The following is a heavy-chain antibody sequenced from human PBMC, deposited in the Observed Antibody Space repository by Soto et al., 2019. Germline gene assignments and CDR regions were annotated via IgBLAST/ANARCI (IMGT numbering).Heavy chain of an antibody. V-gene: IGHV4-31*03. CDR1: GGSISSDAYY. Sequence: PSETLSLTCTVSGGSISSDAYYWSWIRHHPRKGLEWIGYIYYSGTTYYNPSLKSRVTISLDTSKNQFSLKVNSVTAADTAVYYCARDGIVAGSGRCGMDDCGRGTRVTV. J-gene: IGHJ6*02. CDR2: IYYSGTT. CDR3: ARDGIVAGSGRCGMDD. D-gene: IGHD6-19*01.